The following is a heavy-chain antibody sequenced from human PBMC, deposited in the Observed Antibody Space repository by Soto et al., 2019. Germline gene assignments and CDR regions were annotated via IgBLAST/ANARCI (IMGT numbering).Heavy chain of an antibody. J-gene: IGHJ4*02. CDR3: ARVSTFDFWSGPYDY. D-gene: IGHD3-3*01. V-gene: IGHV1-46*01. Sequence: GASVKVSCKASGYTFTSYYMHWVRQAPGQGLEWMGIINPSGGSTSYAQKFQGRVTMTRDTSTSTVYMELSSLRSEDTAVYYCARVSTFDFWSGPYDYWGQGTLVTVSS. CDR2: INPSGGST. CDR1: GYTFTSYY.